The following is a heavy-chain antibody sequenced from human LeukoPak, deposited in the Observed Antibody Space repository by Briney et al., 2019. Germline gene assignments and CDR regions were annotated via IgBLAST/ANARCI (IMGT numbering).Heavy chain of an antibody. Sequence: ASVKVSCKASGYTFTSYGISWVRQAPGQGLEWMGWISAYNGNTNYAQKLQGRVTMTTDTSTSTACMELRSLRSDDTAVYYCARGSIAAAGRGHAFDIWGQGTMVTVSS. CDR1: GYTFTSYG. J-gene: IGHJ3*02. V-gene: IGHV1-18*01. CDR3: ARGSIAAAGRGHAFDI. D-gene: IGHD6-13*01. CDR2: ISAYNGNT.